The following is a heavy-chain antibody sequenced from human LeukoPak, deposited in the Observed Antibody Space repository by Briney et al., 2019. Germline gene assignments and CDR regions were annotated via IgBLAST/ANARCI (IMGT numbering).Heavy chain of an antibody. Sequence: GGSLRLSCAASRFTLSTYWMSWVRQAPGKGLEWVAHIKQDGSQEYYVDSVKGRFTISRDSAKNSLYLQMNSLRAEDTAVYYCARGVPYDSWSGPHYSDYWGQGTLVTVSS. V-gene: IGHV3-7*01. CDR1: RFTLSTYW. D-gene: IGHD3-3*01. CDR3: ARGVPYDSWSGPHYSDY. J-gene: IGHJ4*02. CDR2: IKQDGSQE.